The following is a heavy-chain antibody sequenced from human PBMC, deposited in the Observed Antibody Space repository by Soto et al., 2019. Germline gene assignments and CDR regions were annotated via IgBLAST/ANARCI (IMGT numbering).Heavy chain of an antibody. J-gene: IGHJ6*02. CDR2: ISSSSSTI. CDR3: ARDVHVPGYFDWLSPHYGMDV. D-gene: IGHD3-9*01. Sequence: PGGSLRLSCAASGFTFSSYSMNWVRQAPGKGLEWVSYISSSSSTIYYADSVKGRFTISRDNAKNSLYLQMNSLRDEDTAVYYCARDVHVPGYFDWLSPHYGMDVWGQGTTVTVSS. V-gene: IGHV3-48*02. CDR1: GFTFSSYS.